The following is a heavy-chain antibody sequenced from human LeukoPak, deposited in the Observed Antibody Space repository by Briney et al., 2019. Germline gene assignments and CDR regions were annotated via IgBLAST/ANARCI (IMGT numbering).Heavy chain of an antibody. CDR1: GFTFSNAW. V-gene: IGHV3-15*01. D-gene: IGHD3-22*01. J-gene: IGHJ4*02. CDR3: TTDRTMKGY. Sequence: GGSLRLSCAASGFTFSNAWMAWVRQAPGKGLEWVVRIRSKNDGRTIGYAAPGKDRFTISRDDSKNTLYLQMNSLEIEDTAVYFCTTDRTMKGYWGQGTLVTVSS. CDR2: IRSKNDGRTI.